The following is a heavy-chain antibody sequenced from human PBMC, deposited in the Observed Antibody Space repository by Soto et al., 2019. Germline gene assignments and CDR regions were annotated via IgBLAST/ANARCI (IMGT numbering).Heavy chain of an antibody. CDR1: GGSFSGYY. V-gene: IGHV4-34*01. CDR3: ARVPLYYDSSGYPGVVDV. CDR2: INHSGST. J-gene: IGHJ6*02. Sequence: SETLSLTCAVYGGSFSGYYWSWIRQPPGKGLEWIGEINHSGSTNYNPSLKSRVTISVDTSKNQFSLKLSSVTAADTAVYYCARVPLYYDSSGYPGVVDVWGQGTTVTVSS. D-gene: IGHD3-22*01.